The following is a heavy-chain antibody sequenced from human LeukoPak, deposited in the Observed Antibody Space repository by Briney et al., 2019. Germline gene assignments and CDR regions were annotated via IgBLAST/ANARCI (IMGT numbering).Heavy chain of an antibody. J-gene: IGHJ6*02. Sequence: ASVKVSCKASGYTFTGYYMHWVRQAPGQGLEWMGWINPNSGGTNYAQKFQGRVTMTRDTSISTAYMGLSRLRSDDTAVYYCARDYGSLWFGEFYGMDVRGQGTTVTVSS. V-gene: IGHV1-2*02. CDR1: GYTFTGYY. CDR3: ARDYGSLWFGEFYGMDV. CDR2: INPNSGGT. D-gene: IGHD3-10*01.